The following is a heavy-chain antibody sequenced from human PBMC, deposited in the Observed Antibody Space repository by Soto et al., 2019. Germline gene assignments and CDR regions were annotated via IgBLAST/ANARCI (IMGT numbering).Heavy chain of an antibody. Sequence: QVQLEQSGAEVKKPGASMKVSCQASGYTFTSYYIHWVRQAPGQGLEWMGVSHVGPDTTMYAQKFQSRVTMTRDTSTSTVYMELSSLISEDTAVYFCAGESSGTQYFDYWGQGTLVTVSS. CDR2: SHVGPDTT. CDR3: AGESSGTQYFDY. V-gene: IGHV1-46*01. CDR1: GYTFTSYY. D-gene: IGHD6-19*01. J-gene: IGHJ4*02.